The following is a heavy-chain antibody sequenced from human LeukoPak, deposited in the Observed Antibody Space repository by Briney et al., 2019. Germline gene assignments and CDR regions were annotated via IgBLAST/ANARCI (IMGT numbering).Heavy chain of an antibody. CDR2: ISAYNGNT. CDR3: ARDSCSSTSCYGNWFDP. D-gene: IGHD2-2*01. V-gene: IGHV1-18*01. J-gene: IGHJ5*02. CDR1: GYTFTSYG. Sequence: ASVKVSCKASGYTFTSYGISWVRQAPGQGLEWTGWISAYNGNTNYAQKLQGRVTMTTDTSTSTAYMELRSLRSDDTAVYYCARDSCSSTSCYGNWFDPWGQGTLVTVSS.